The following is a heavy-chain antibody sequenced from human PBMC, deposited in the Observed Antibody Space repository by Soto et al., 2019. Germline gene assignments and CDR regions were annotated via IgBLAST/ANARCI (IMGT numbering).Heavy chain of an antibody. V-gene: IGHV4-31*03. Sequence: SETLSLTCTVSGGSISSSNYHWSWIRQHPGKGLEWIGFIFHSGKTYYNPSLRSRVIISVDTSKNQISLQLSSVTAADAATYYCARDEGYFFDFWGQGILVTVSS. CDR1: GGSISSSNYH. CDR2: IFHSGKT. J-gene: IGHJ4*02. CDR3: ARDEGYFFDF.